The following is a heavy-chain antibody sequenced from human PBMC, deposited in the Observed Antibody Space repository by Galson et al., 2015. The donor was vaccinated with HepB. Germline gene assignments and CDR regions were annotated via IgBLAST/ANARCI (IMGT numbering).Heavy chain of an antibody. CDR2: VSAYNGNT. D-gene: IGHD3-3*01. CDR1: GCTFTSYG. J-gene: IGHJ4*02. Sequence: SVKVSCRASGCTFTSYGISWVRQAPGQGLEWMGWVSAYNGNTNYAQKLKGRVTMTTDTSTSTDYMELKSLTTDDTAVYYCARENYDFWSGDLYDFDYWGQGTLVTVSS. V-gene: IGHV1-18*01. CDR3: ARENYDFWSGDLYDFDY.